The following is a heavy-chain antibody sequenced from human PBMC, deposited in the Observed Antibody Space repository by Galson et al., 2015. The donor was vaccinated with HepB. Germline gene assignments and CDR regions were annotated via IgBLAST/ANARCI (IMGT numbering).Heavy chain of an antibody. Sequence: SVKVSCKASGYTFTSYAMNWVRQAPGQGLEWMGWINTNTGNPTYAQGFTGRFVFSLDTSVSTAYLQISSLKAEDTAVYYCAREIKLVVGEIYYFDYWGQGTLVTVSS. CDR3: AREIKLVVGEIYYFDY. J-gene: IGHJ4*02. D-gene: IGHD3-22*01. V-gene: IGHV7-4-1*02. CDR1: GYTFTSYA. CDR2: INTNTGNP.